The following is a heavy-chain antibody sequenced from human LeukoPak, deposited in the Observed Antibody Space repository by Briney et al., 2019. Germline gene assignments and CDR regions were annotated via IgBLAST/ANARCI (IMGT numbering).Heavy chain of an antibody. CDR3: ATYDILTGTYFDY. V-gene: IGHV1-18*01. D-gene: IGHD3-9*01. J-gene: IGHJ4*02. Sequence: ASVKVSCKASGYTFTSYGISWVRQAPGQGLEWMGWISAYNGNTNYAQKLQGRVTMTTDTSTSTAYMELSSLRSEDTAVYYCATYDILTGTYFDYWGQGTLVTVSS. CDR2: ISAYNGNT. CDR1: GYTFTSYG.